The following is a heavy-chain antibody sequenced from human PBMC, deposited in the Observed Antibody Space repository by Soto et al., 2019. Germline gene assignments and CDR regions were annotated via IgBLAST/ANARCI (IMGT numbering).Heavy chain of an antibody. CDR2: ISGSADVI. Sequence: GGSLRLSCAVSGFTFTSYAMTWVRQPPGKGLEWVSSISGSADVIYYADSVKGRFTMSRDNSKVTLYLQLNSLRAGDTGVYYCAKYRSTSSGAEGFDYWGQGALVTVSS. D-gene: IGHD6-6*01. CDR1: GFTFTSYA. CDR3: AKYRSTSSGAEGFDY. J-gene: IGHJ4*02. V-gene: IGHV3-23*01.